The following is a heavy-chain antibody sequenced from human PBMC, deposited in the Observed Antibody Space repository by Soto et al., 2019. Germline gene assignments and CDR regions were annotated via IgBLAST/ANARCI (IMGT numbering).Heavy chain of an antibody. J-gene: IGHJ3*02. CDR2: IYYSGST. D-gene: IGHD3-22*01. Sequence: QVQLQESGPGLVKPSQTLSLTCTVSGGSINSGDYYWSWIRQPPGKGLEWIGYIYYSGSTCHNPSLKSQINISVDTSKNQFSRKLSSVTAADTAVYYCATVPTYYYDRSGYANAFDMWGQGTMVTVSS. V-gene: IGHV4-30-4*01. CDR3: ATVPTYYYDRSGYANAFDM. CDR1: GGSINSGDYY.